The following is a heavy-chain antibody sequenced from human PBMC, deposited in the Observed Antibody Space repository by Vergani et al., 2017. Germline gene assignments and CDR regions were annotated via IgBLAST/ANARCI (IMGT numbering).Heavy chain of an antibody. CDR2: ISTTSDTI. D-gene: IGHD2-2*01. J-gene: IGHJ6*03. Sequence: DVQLVESGGDLVQPGGSLRLSCAASGFTFSSYSMNWVRQAPGKGLEWISYISTTSDTIYYADSVRGRFTISRDNAKNSLYLEMNSLRVEDTAVYYCAKASRKYCSSTSCVHYMDVWGKGTTVTVSS. V-gene: IGHV3-48*01. CDR3: AKASRKYCSSTSCVHYMDV. CDR1: GFTFSSYS.